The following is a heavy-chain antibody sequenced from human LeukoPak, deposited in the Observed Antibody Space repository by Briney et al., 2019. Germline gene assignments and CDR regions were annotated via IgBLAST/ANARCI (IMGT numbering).Heavy chain of an antibody. D-gene: IGHD1-26*01. CDR2: INNSGST. J-gene: IGHJ4*02. V-gene: IGHV4-59*01. CDR1: GGSISIYY. CDR3: VRDRELNY. Sequence: SETLSITCTVSGGSISIYYWSWIRQPPGKGLEWIGYINNSGSTYYNPSLKSRVTISVDTSKNQFSLRLSSVTAADAAVYYCVRDRELNYWGQGTLVTVSS.